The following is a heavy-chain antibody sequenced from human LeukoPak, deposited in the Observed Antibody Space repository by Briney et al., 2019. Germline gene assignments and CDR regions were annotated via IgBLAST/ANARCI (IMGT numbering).Heavy chain of an antibody. J-gene: IGHJ6*03. CDR2: INHSGST. CDR3: ARLRGQLWLRHYYYYMDV. CDR1: GGSFSGYY. D-gene: IGHD5-18*01. V-gene: IGHV4-34*01. Sequence: SETLSLTCAVYGGSFSGYYWSWIRQPPGKGLEWIGEINHSGSTNYNPSLKSRVTISVDTSKNQFSLKLSSVTAADTAVYYCARLRGQLWLRHYYYYMDVWGKGTTVTISS.